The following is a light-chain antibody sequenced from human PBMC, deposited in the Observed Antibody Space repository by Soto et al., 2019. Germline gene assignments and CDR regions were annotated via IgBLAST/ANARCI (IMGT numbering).Light chain of an antibody. J-gene: IGKJ1*01. CDR2: AAS. CDR3: QQYDTSPPT. V-gene: IGKV3-20*01. CDR1: QSVSSSS. Sequence: IVSTQSPGTLSASPGERVTLSCRASQSVSSSSLAWYQQKPGQAPRLLIYAASSRATGIPDRFSGSGSGTDFTLTISRLEPEDFAVYSCQQYDTSPPTFGQGTKVDIK.